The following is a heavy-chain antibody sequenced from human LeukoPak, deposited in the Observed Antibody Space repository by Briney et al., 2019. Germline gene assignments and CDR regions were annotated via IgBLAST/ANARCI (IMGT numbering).Heavy chain of an antibody. J-gene: IGHJ4*02. V-gene: IGHV3-23*01. Sequence: GGSLRLSCAASGFTFSTYAMSWVRQTPGKGLEWVSSISSSGEITFYADSVKGRFTISRDNSKNTLYLQMNSLRAEDTAVYYCAKSTHDCGDSPFDYWGQGTLVTVSS. CDR1: GFTFSTYA. CDR3: AKSTHDCGDSPFDY. D-gene: IGHD4-17*01. CDR2: ISSSGEIT.